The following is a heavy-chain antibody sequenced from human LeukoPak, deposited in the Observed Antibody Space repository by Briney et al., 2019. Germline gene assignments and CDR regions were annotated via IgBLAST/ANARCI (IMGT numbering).Heavy chain of an antibody. CDR3: ARDRHGSGTYNYYGMDV. Sequence: ASVKVSCKVSGYTLTELSMNWVRQAPGKGLEWMGGFDPEDGETIYAQKFQGRVTITRDTSTSTAYMEVGSLRSEDTAVYYCARDRHGSGTYNYYGMDVWGQGTTATVSS. CDR2: FDPEDGET. V-gene: IGHV1-24*01. J-gene: IGHJ6*02. D-gene: IGHD3-10*01. CDR1: GYTLTELS.